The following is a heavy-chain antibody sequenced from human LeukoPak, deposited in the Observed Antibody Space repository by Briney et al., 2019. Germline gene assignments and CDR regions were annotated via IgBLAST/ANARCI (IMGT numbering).Heavy chain of an antibody. J-gene: IGHJ4*02. V-gene: IGHV3-64*01. Sequence: GGSLRLSCAASGFTFSSYAMHWVRQAPGKGLEYVSAISSNGGSTYYANSVKGRFTISRDNSKNTLYLQMGSLRAEDMAVYYCARSMVRGVIIRYYFDYWGQGTLVTVSS. CDR1: GFTFSSYA. CDR3: ARSMVRGVIIRYYFDY. CDR2: ISSNGGST. D-gene: IGHD3-10*01.